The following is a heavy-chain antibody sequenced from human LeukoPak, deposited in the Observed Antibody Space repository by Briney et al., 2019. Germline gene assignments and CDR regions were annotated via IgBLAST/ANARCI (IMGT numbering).Heavy chain of an antibody. CDR1: GFTFSSYA. CDR3: AKQLQRIAVAGLFDY. CDR2: ISYDGSNK. D-gene: IGHD6-19*01. Sequence: SGGSLRLSCAASGFTFSSYAMSWVRQAPGKGLEWVAVISYDGSNKYYADSVKGRFTISRDNSKNTLYLQMNSLRAEDTAVYYCAKQLQRIAVAGLFDYWGQGTLVTVSS. V-gene: IGHV3-30*18. J-gene: IGHJ4*02.